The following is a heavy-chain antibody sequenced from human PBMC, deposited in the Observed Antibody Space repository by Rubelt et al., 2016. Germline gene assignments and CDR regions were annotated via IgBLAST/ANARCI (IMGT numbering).Heavy chain of an antibody. V-gene: IGHV4-39*01. CDR3: ARRRTVPQNWFDP. CDR2: IFSSGST. D-gene: IGHD4-17*01. CDR1: GGSISGSSYY. Sequence: QQQLQESGPGLVKPSETLSLTCIVSGGSISGSSYYWGWIRQPPGKGLEWIASIFSSGSTSYSPSLKSRFTMSVDTSKNQFSLKLKSGTAADTAVYYCARRRTVPQNWFDPWGQGTLVTVSS. J-gene: IGHJ5*02.